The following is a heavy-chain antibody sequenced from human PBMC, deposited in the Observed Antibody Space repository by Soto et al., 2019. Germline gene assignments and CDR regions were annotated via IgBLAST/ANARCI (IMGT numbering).Heavy chain of an antibody. V-gene: IGHV1-69*13. CDR1: GGTFSSYA. J-gene: IGHJ6*02. CDR2: IIPIFGTA. Sequence: GASAKVSCKASGGTFSSYAISWVRQAPGQGLEWMGGIIPIFGTAKYAQKFQGRVTITADESTSTAYMELSSLRSEDTAVYYCARSYCSSTSCLEPYYYYGMDVWGQGTTVTVSS. D-gene: IGHD2-2*01. CDR3: ARSYCSSTSCLEPYYYYGMDV.